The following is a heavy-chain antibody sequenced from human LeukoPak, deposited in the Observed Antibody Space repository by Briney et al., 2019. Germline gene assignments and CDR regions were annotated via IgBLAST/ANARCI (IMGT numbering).Heavy chain of an antibody. V-gene: IGHV3-53*01. D-gene: IGHD6-19*01. Sequence: GGSLRLSCAASGFIVSSNYMSWVRQAPGKGLEWVSVIYSGGSTYYADSVKGRFTISRDNSKNTLYLQMNSLRAEDTAVYYCVAATPGAREIAIGYSSGWSNTWGQGTLVTVSS. CDR2: IYSGGST. CDR1: GFIVSSNY. J-gene: IGHJ4*02. CDR3: VAATPGAREIAIGYSSGWSNT.